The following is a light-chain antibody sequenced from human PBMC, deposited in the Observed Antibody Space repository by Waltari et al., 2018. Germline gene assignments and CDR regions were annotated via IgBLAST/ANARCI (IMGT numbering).Light chain of an antibody. J-gene: IGKJ1*01. CDR1: QGINNF. CDR2: AAS. CDR3: QQYYSTPPT. Sequence: IQLTQSPSSLSASVGDRVTITCRARQGINNFLAWYQQKPGTAPKLLIYAASSLQGGVPSRFSGSGSGTDFTLTISSLQAEDVAVYYCQQYYSTPPTFGQGTKVEIK. V-gene: IGKV1-9*01.